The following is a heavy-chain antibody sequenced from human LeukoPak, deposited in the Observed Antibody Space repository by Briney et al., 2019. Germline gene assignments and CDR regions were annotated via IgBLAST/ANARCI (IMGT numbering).Heavy chain of an antibody. Sequence: GGSLRLSCAASGFTFSAYGMNWVRQAPGKGLEWVAFIRYDGSNTYYADSVKGRFTISRDTSKNTLYLQMNSLRAEATAVYYCAKDLPGHDILTGEAWGQGTLVTVSS. D-gene: IGHD3-9*01. J-gene: IGHJ5*02. CDR2: IRYDGSNT. CDR1: GFTFSAYG. CDR3: AKDLPGHDILTGEA. V-gene: IGHV3-30*02.